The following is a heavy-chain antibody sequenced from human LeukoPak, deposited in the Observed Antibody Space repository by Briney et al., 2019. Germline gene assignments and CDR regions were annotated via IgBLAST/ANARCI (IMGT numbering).Heavy chain of an antibody. CDR2: ISSSSSYI. D-gene: IGHD3-22*01. CDR3: ARDRGTYYYDSSGYGLL. J-gene: IGHJ4*02. CDR1: GFTFSSYG. Sequence: PGGSLRLSRAASGFTFSSYGMHWARQAPGKGLEWVSSISSSSSYIYYADSVKGRFTISRDNAKNSLYLQMNSLRAEDTAVYYCARDRGTYYYDSSGYGLLWGQGTLVTVSS. V-gene: IGHV3-21*01.